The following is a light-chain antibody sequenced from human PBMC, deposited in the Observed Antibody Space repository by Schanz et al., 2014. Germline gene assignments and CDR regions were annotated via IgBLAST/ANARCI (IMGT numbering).Light chain of an antibody. CDR3: SSYAGGNNLYV. CDR2: EVN. CDR1: SSDVGAYNY. J-gene: IGLJ1*01. V-gene: IGLV2-8*01. Sequence: QSALTQPPSASGSPGQSVTISCTGTSSDVGAYNYVSWYQQHPGKAPKLMIYEVNKRPSGVPDRFSGSKSGNTASLTISGLQAEDEADYYCSSYAGGNNLYVFGTGTKLTVL.